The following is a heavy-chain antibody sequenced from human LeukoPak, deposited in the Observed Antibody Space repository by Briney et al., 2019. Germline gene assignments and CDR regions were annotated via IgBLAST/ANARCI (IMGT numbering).Heavy chain of an antibody. J-gene: IGHJ3*02. Sequence: GGSLRLSCAASGFTFDDYGMSWVRQAPGKGLEWVSGINRNGGSTGYADSVKGRFTISRDNAKNSLYLQMNSLRAEDTALYYCARREYYYDSSGRGSNDAFDIWGQGTMVTVSS. CDR3: ARREYYYDSSGRGSNDAFDI. CDR1: GFTFDDYG. D-gene: IGHD3-22*01. V-gene: IGHV3-20*04. CDR2: INRNGGST.